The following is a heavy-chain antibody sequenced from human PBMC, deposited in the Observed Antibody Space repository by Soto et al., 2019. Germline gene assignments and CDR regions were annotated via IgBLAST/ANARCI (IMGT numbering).Heavy chain of an antibody. V-gene: IGHV1-69*13. CDR2: IIPIFGTA. D-gene: IGHD3-3*01. Sequence: SVKVSCKASGGTFSSYAISWVRQAPGQGLEWMGGIIPIFGTANYAQKFQGRVTITADESTSTAYMELSSLRSEDMAVYYCARYDGDYDFWSGYRFDYWGQGTLVTVSS. CDR1: GGTFSSYA. CDR3: ARYDGDYDFWSGYRFDY. J-gene: IGHJ4*02.